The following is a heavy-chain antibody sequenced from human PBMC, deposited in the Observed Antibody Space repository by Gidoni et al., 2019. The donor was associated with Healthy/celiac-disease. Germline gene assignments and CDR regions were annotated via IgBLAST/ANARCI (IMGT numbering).Heavy chain of an antibody. CDR3: ASSRYYYYGMDV. Sequence: QVQLQQWGAGLLTPSETLSLTCAFSGGSFSGYYSSWIRQPPGKGLEWIGEINHSGSTNYNPSLKSRVTISVDTSKNQFSLKLSSVTAADTAVYYCASSRYYYYGMDVWGQGTTVTVSS. V-gene: IGHV4-34*01. CDR1: GGSFSGYY. D-gene: IGHD6-25*01. J-gene: IGHJ6*02. CDR2: INHSGST.